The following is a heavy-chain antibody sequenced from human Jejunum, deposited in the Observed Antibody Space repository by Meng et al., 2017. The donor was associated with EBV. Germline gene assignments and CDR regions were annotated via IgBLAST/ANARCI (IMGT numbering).Heavy chain of an antibody. V-gene: IGHV1-18*01. CDR2: ISAYNGNT. CDR3: TILSHCDGGICYSYDY. Sequence: QVQRVQCGTGGKEPGGSVKVSCKASGYTFTNYGVSWVRQAPGQGLEWMGWISAYNGNTDYAQKLQGRVTMTTDTPTSTAYMELRSLRSDDTAVYYCTILSHCDGGICYSYDYWGQGTLVTVSS. J-gene: IGHJ4*02. D-gene: IGHD2-15*01. CDR1: GYTFTNYG.